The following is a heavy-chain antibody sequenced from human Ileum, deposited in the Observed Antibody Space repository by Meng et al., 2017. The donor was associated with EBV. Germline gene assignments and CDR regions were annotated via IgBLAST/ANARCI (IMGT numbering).Heavy chain of an antibody. J-gene: IGHJ4*02. Sequence: QVQPQESGAGLVKPSGTLSLTCAVSGGSISSSNWWSWVRQAPGKGLEWIGEIHHTESTNYNPSLKSRVTISVDKSKNQFSLKLSSVTAADTAVYYCARESYSDSSGYYSLDYWGQGSLVTVSS. V-gene: IGHV4-4*02. D-gene: IGHD3-22*01. CDR1: GGSISSSNW. CDR3: ARESYSDSSGYYSLDY. CDR2: IHHTEST.